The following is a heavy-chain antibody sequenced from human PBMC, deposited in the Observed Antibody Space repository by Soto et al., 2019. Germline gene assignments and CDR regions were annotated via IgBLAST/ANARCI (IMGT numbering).Heavy chain of an antibody. CDR3: ARDNYYDFWSGYYTGWFDP. D-gene: IGHD3-3*01. V-gene: IGHV1-69*13. J-gene: IGHJ5*02. CDR2: IIPIFGTA. Sequence: SVKVSCKASGGTFSSYAISWVRQAPGQGLEWMGGIIPIFGTANYAQKFQGRVTITADESTSTAYMELSSLGSEDTAVYYCARDNYYDFWSGYYTGWFDPWGQGTLVTVS. CDR1: GGTFSSYA.